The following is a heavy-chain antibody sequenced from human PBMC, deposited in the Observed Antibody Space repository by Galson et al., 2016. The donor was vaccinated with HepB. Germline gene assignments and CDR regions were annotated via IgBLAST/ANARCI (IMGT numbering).Heavy chain of an antibody. V-gene: IGHV3-53*01. CDR1: GFSVITF. CDR3: VRENWYHYIL. J-gene: IGHJ4*02. D-gene: IGHD3-10*02. CDR2: INTNDGR. Sequence: SLRLSWAASGFSVITFMAWVRQAPGKGLEWVSLINTNDGRTYADSVQGRFTISRDTSKNTLYLQMDSLRPEDTAVYYCVRENWYHYILWGQGTQVTVSS.